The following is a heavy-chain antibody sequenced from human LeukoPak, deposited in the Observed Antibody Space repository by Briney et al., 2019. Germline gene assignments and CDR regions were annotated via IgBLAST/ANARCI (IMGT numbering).Heavy chain of an antibody. D-gene: IGHD3-22*01. CDR1: GFTFSSYA. V-gene: IGHV3-23*01. J-gene: IGHJ6*03. CDR3: AKDHNYYDSAGSSSYYMDV. CDR2: ISGSGGST. Sequence: GGSLRLSCAASGFTFSSYAMSWVRQAPGKGLEWVSAISGSGGSTYYADSVKGRFTISRDNSKNTLYLQMNSLRAEDTAVYYCAKDHNYYDSAGSSSYYMDVWGKGTTVTVSS.